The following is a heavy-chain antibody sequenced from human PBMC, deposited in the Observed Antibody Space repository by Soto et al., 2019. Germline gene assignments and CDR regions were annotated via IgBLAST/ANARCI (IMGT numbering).Heavy chain of an antibody. J-gene: IGHJ4*02. V-gene: IGHV2-5*02. CDR3: AHRRSNYWIDY. Sequence: QITLKESGPPLVKPTQTLTLTCTFSGFSLTTSGVGVGWIRQPPGKALEWLALIYGDDDKRYSPSLKSRLTITKDTSKNQVVLTMTNMDPVDTATYYCAHRRSNYWIDYWGQGTLVTVSS. D-gene: IGHD2-15*01. CDR1: GFSLTTSGVG. CDR2: IYGDDDK.